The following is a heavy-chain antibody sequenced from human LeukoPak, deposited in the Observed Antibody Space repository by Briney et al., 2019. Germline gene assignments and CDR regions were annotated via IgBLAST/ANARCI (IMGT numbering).Heavy chain of an antibody. CDR2: INSDGNST. J-gene: IGHJ4*02. CDR3: SKGHSERRGYHSDY. D-gene: IGHD3-16*02. Sequence: GGSLRLSCVASGFAFSTYDMDWVRQAPGKGLEYVSGINSDGNSTYYANSVKGRFTISRDNSRKTLYLQLGSLSAENLAMYYCSKGHSERRGYHSDYWGQGALVSVSS. V-gene: IGHV3-64*01. CDR1: GFAFSTYD.